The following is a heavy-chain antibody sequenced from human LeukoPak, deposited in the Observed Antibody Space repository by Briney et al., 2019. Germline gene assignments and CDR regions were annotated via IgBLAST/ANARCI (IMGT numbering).Heavy chain of an antibody. CDR2: IKQDGSEK. J-gene: IGHJ4*02. CDR1: GFTFSSYW. D-gene: IGHD1-14*01. Sequence: GGSLRLSCAASGFTFSSYWMSWVRQAPGKGLEGVANIKQDGSEKYYVDSVKGRFTISRDNAKNSLYLQMNSLRAEDTAVYYCATETNGRHYDYWGQGTLLTVSS. CDR3: ATETNGRHYDY. V-gene: IGHV3-7*01.